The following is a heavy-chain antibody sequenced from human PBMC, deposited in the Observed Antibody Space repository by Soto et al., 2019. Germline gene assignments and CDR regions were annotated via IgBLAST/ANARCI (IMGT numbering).Heavy chain of an antibody. V-gene: IGHV3-30-3*01. CDR2: ISYDGSNK. D-gene: IGHD6-19*01. CDR3: ARDYSSGFYLSFDY. J-gene: IGHJ4*02. Sequence: QVQLVESGGGVVQPGRSLRLSCAASGFTFSSYAMHWVRQAPGKGLEWVAVISYDGSNKYYADSVKGRFTISRDNSKNTLYLQMNSLRAEDTAVYYCARDYSSGFYLSFDYWGQGTLVTVSS. CDR1: GFTFSSYA.